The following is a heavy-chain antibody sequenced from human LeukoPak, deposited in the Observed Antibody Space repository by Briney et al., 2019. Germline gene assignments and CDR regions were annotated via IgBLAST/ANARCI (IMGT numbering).Heavy chain of an antibody. CDR3: ARTQYSSSWYYYYGMDV. Sequence: GASVKVSCKASGGTFISYAISWVRQAPGQGLEWMGGIIPIFGTANYAQKFQGRVTITADESTSTAYMELSSLRSEDTAVYYCARTQYSSSWYYYYGMDVWGQGTTVTVSS. CDR2: IIPIFGTA. J-gene: IGHJ6*02. V-gene: IGHV1-69*13. CDR1: GGTFISYA. D-gene: IGHD6-13*01.